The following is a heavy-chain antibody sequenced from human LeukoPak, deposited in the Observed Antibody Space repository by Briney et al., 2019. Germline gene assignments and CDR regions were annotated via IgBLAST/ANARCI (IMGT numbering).Heavy chain of an antibody. V-gene: IGHV3-74*01. D-gene: IGHD6-13*01. Sequence: GGSLRLSCAASGLTFSSYWMHWVRQAPGKGLVWVSRINSDGSSTSCADSVKGRFTISRDNAKNTLYLQMNSLRAEDTAVYYCARDRQPDAFDIWGQGTMVTVSS. CDR3: ARDRQPDAFDI. CDR2: INSDGSST. J-gene: IGHJ3*02. CDR1: GLTFSSYW.